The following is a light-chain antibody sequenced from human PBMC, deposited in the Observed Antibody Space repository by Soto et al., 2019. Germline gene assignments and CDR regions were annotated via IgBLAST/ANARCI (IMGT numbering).Light chain of an antibody. J-gene: IGKJ1*01. CDR1: QSVSSSY. V-gene: IGKV3-20*01. Sequence: EIVLRQSPATLSVSPGDRATLSCRASQSVSSSYLAWYQQKPGQAPRLLIYGASSRATGIPARFSGSGSGTDFTLNISRLEPEDFAVYYCQQYNSSPRTFGQGTKVDIK. CDR2: GAS. CDR3: QQYNSSPRT.